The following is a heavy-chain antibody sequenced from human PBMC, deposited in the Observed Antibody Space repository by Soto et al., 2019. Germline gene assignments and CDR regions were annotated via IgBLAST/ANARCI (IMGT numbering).Heavy chain of an antibody. CDR1: GFSFTTYW. CDR3: ARDLDYGGNSEESDV. D-gene: IGHD4-17*01. CDR2: IYPGDSKT. Sequence: QLVQSGAAVKEPGESLKIACKGSGFSFTTYWIAWVRQMPGKGLEWMGIIYPGDSKTTYSPSFQGQVTISADKSISTANLQWSSLKAADTAMSYCARDLDYGGNSEESDVWGQGTMVTVSS. J-gene: IGHJ3*01. V-gene: IGHV5-51*03.